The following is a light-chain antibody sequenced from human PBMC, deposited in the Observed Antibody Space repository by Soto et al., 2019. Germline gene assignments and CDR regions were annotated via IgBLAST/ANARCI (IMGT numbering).Light chain of an antibody. J-gene: IGKJ3*01. CDR2: DAS. Sequence: EIVLTHSPATLSLSPWERATLSCRASQSVSSYLAWYQQKPGQAPRLLIYDASNRATGIPARFSGSGSGTDFTLTISSLEPEDFAVYYCQQRSNWPQVTFGPGTKVDIK. CDR1: QSVSSY. CDR3: QQRSNWPQVT. V-gene: IGKV3-11*01.